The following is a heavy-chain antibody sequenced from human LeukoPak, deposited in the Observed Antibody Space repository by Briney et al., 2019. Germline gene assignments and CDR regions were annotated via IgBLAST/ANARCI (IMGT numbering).Heavy chain of an antibody. CDR1: GFTFSSYA. Sequence: PGGSLRLSCAASGFTFSSYAMSWVRQAPGKGLEWVSAISGSGGSTYYADSVKGRFTISRDNAKNSLYLQMNSLRAEDTAVYYCARGPYSSSWYRYWGQGTLVTVSS. CDR3: ARGPYSSSWYRY. V-gene: IGHV3-23*01. CDR2: ISGSGGST. J-gene: IGHJ4*02. D-gene: IGHD6-13*01.